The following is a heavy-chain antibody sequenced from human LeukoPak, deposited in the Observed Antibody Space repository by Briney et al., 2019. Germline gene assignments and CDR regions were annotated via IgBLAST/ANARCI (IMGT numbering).Heavy chain of an antibody. CDR1: GGSISSSSYY. D-gene: IGHD5-24*01. J-gene: IGHJ4*02. Sequence: SETLSLTCTVSGGSISSSSYYWGWIRQPPGKGLEWIGSIYHSGSTNYNPSLKSRVTISVDTSKNQFSLKLSSVTAADTAVYYCARTRRDGYNHFDYWGQGTLVTVSS. CDR3: ARTRRDGYNHFDY. CDR2: IYHSGST. V-gene: IGHV4-39*07.